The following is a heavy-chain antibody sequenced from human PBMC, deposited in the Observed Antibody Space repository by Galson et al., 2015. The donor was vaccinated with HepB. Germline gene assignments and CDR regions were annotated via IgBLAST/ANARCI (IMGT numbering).Heavy chain of an antibody. D-gene: IGHD6-19*01. CDR1: GDSVSSNSAA. J-gene: IGHJ4*02. CDR3: ARDLIAQQWLVRPFDY. V-gene: IGHV6-1*01. Sequence: CAISGDSVSSNSAAWNWIRQSPSRGLEWLGRTYYRSKWYNDYAVSVKSRITINPDTSKNQFSLQLNSVTPEDTAVYYCARDLIAQQWLVRPFDYWGQGTLVTVSS. CDR2: TYYRSKWYN.